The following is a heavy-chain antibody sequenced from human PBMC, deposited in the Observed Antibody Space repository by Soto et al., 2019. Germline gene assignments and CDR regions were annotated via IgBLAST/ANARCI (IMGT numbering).Heavy chain of an antibody. CDR1: GFTFSSYG. J-gene: IGHJ4*02. CDR2: IWYDGINK. D-gene: IGHD6-19*01. CDR3: ARDSHVGSGWQLTADY. V-gene: IGHV3-33*01. Sequence: QVQLVESGGGVVQPGRSLRLSCAASGFTFSSYGMHWVRQAPGKGLEWVAVIWYDGINKYYAESVKGRFTISRDNSKNTLYLQMNSLRAEDTAVYYCARDSHVGSGWQLTADYWGQGTLVTVSS.